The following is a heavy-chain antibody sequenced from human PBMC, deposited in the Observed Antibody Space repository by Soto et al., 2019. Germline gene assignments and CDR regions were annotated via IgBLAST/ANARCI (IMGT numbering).Heavy chain of an antibody. V-gene: IGHV3-48*01. Sequence: GGSLRLSCAASGFTFSSYSVNWVRQAPGKGLEWVSYISSSSGTIYYADSVKGRFTISRDNAKNSLYLQMNSLGAEDTAVYYCARDGDYYGSGSYYKTFDYWGQGTLVTVSS. CDR2: ISSSSGTI. CDR3: ARDGDYYGSGSYYKTFDY. CDR1: GFTFSSYS. D-gene: IGHD3-10*01. J-gene: IGHJ4*02.